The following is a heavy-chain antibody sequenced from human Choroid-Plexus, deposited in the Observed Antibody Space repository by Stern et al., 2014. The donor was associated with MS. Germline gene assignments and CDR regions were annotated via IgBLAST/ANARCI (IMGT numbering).Heavy chain of an antibody. CDR1: GFTFGSCA. V-gene: IGHV3-30*18. CDR3: AKDRQYLTYFFDH. J-gene: IGHJ5*02. D-gene: IGHD2/OR15-2a*01. Sequence: VQLVESGGGVVQPGRPLRLSCVASGFTFGSCAMHWVRQAPGKGLAVVASVSYDGSNKYYADSVKGRFTISRDNSQNTLYMQMSSLRPEDTAVYYCAKDRQYLTYFFDHWGQGSLVTVSS. CDR2: VSYDGSNK.